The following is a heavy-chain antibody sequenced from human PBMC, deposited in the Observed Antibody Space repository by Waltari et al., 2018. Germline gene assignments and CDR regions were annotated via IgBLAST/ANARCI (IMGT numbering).Heavy chain of an antibody. V-gene: IGHV1-2*02. CDR2: INPNSGGT. CDR1: GYTFTGYY. D-gene: IGHD6-19*01. Sequence: QVQLVQSGAEVKKPGASVKVSCKASGYTFTGYYMPWVRQAPGQGLEWMGRINPNSGGTNYVQKFQGRVTMTRETSISTAYMELGRLRADDTAVYYCARERQQWRARDAFDIWGQGTMVTVSS. J-gene: IGHJ3*02. CDR3: ARERQQWRARDAFDI.